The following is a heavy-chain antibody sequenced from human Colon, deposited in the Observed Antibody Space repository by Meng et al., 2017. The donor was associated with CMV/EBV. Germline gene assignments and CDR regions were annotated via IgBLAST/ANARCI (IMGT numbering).Heavy chain of an antibody. V-gene: IGHV3-23*01. J-gene: IGHJ4*02. D-gene: IGHD2-2*01. CDR2: ISGSGGTT. CDR1: GFTFSNYA. CDR3: AKGDIVVVPAAQFDY. Sequence: GGFLRPSCVASGFTFSNYAMNWVRQAPGKGLEWVSSISGSGGTTYSADSVKGRFTISRDNSKNTLNLQMYSLRAEKTAVYYCAKGDIVVVPAAQFDYWGQGTLVTVS.